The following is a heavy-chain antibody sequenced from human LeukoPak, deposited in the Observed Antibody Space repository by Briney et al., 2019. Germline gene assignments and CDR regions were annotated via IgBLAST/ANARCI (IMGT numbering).Heavy chain of an antibody. CDR1: GGSISSGSYY. J-gene: IGHJ4*02. V-gene: IGHV4-39*07. D-gene: IGHD2-15*01. CDR3: ARSSVVASFRVVAEFDY. Sequence: PSETLSLTCTVSGGSISSGSYYWGWIRQPPGKGLEWIGSIYYSGSTYYNPSLKSRVTISVDTSKNQFSLKLSSVTAADTAVYYCARSSVVASFRVVAEFDYWGQGTLVTVSS. CDR2: IYYSGST.